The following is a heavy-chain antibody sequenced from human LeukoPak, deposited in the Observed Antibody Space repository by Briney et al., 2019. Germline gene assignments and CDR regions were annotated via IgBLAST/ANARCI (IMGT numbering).Heavy chain of an antibody. J-gene: IGHJ4*02. V-gene: IGHV3-30*02. Sequence: GGSLRLSCAASGFTFSSYGMHRVRQAPGKGLEWVAFIRYDGSNKYYADSVKGRFTISRDNSKNTLYLQMNSLRAEDTAVYYCAKDLRYYDSSGYSVVALDYWGQGTLVTVSS. CDR2: IRYDGSNK. D-gene: IGHD3-22*01. CDR1: GFTFSSYG. CDR3: AKDLRYYDSSGYSVVALDY.